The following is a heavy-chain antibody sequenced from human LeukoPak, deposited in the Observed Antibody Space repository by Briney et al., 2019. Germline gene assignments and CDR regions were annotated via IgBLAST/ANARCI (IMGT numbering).Heavy chain of an antibody. CDR1: GFTVSSTY. Sequence: GGSLRLSCAASGFTVSSTYMSWVRQAPGKGLEWVSVIYSGGSTYYADSVKGRFTISRHNSKHTLYLQMNSLRAEDTAGYYCARWGIAAAGTFDYYYGMDVWGQGTTVTVSS. D-gene: IGHD6-13*01. J-gene: IGHJ6*02. V-gene: IGHV3-53*04. CDR2: IYSGGST. CDR3: ARWGIAAAGTFDYYYGMDV.